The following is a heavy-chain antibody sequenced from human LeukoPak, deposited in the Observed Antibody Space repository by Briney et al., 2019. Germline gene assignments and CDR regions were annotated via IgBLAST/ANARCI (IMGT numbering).Heavy chain of an antibody. J-gene: IGHJ5*02. D-gene: IGHD1-26*01. V-gene: IGHV3-30*04. CDR2: ISYDGSNK. CDR1: GFTFSSYA. Sequence: PGGSLRLSCAASGFTFSSYAMHWVRQAPGKGLEWVAAISYDGSNKYYADSVKGRFTISRDNSKNTLYLQMNSLRAEDTAVYYCARDSMGYNWFDPWGQGTLVTVSS. CDR3: ARDSMGYNWFDP.